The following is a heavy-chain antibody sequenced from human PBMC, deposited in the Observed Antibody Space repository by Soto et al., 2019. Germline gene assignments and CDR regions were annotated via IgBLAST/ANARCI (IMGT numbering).Heavy chain of an antibody. V-gene: IGHV3-23*01. CDR1: GFTFSSYA. CDR3: AKDRYYDSSGYYDGVGEHFQH. J-gene: IGHJ1*01. Sequence: PGGSLRLSCAASGFTFSSYAMSWVRQAPGKGLEWVSAISGSGGSTYYADSVKGRFTISRDNSKNTLYLQMNSLRAEDTAVYYCAKDRYYDSSGYYDGVGEHFQHWGQGTLVTVSS. D-gene: IGHD3-22*01. CDR2: ISGSGGST.